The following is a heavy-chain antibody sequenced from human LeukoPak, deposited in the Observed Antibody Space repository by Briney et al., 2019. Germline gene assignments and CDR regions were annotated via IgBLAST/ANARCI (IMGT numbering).Heavy chain of an antibody. V-gene: IGHV3-23*01. CDR2: ISGSGGST. CDR3: AKDWDFWSGYPKTLDY. Sequence: PGGSLRLSCAASGFTFSSYAMSWVRQAPGKGLEWVSAISGSGGSTYYADSVKGRFTTSRDNSKNTLYLQMNSLRAEDTAVYYCAKDWDFWSGYPKTLDYWGQGTLVTVSS. J-gene: IGHJ4*02. D-gene: IGHD3-3*01. CDR1: GFTFSSYA.